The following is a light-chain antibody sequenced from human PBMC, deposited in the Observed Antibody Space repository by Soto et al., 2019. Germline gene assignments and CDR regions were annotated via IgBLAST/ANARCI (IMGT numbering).Light chain of an antibody. J-gene: IGLJ1*01. V-gene: IGLV2-23*01. CDR1: SSDVGSYNL. Sequence: QSALTQPASVSGSPGQSITISCTGTSSDVGSYNLVSWYQQRPGQAPKLIICEGNKRPSGVSNRFSASKSANTASLTISGLQAEDEADYYCCSYAGSSTVYVFGTGTKLTVL. CDR3: CSYAGSSTVYV. CDR2: EGN.